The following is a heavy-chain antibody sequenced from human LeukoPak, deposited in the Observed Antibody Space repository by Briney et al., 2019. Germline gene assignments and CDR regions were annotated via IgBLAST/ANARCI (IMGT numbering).Heavy chain of an antibody. CDR3: TTSWPKVREGDQ. J-gene: IGHJ4*02. V-gene: IGHV3-23*01. Sequence: GGSLRLSCAASGFTFTTYDMSWVRQAPGKGLEWLSEIGGGGDGAYHADSVKGRFTISRDNSKNTLYLQMNSLRAEDTAVYYCTTSWPKVREGDQWGQGTLVTVSS. CDR1: GFTFTTYD. D-gene: IGHD3-10*01. CDR2: IGGGGDGA.